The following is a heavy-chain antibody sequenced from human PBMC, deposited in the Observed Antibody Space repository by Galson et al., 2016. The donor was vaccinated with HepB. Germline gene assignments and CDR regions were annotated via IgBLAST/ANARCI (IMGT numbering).Heavy chain of an antibody. V-gene: IGHV3-30*18. J-gene: IGHJ3*02. D-gene: IGHD6-19*01. Sequence: SLRLSCAASGFSFGSYAMHWVRQTPAKGLEWVAVISGDGTNKYYADSVKGRFTISRDNSKSTLYLQMSSLRADDTAVYSCAKKGYSSGKFDAFDIWGQGT. CDR2: ISGDGTNK. CDR1: GFSFGSYA. CDR3: AKKGYSSGKFDAFDI.